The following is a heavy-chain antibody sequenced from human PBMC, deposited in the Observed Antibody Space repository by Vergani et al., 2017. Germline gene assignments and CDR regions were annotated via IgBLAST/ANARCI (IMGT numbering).Heavy chain of an antibody. J-gene: IGHJ4*02. CDR2: ISAYNGNT. V-gene: IGHV1-18*01. CDR1: GYTFTSYG. Sequence: QVQLVQSGAEVKKPGASVKVSCKASGYTFTSYGISWVRQAPGQGREEMGWISAYNGNTNYAQKLQGRVTMTTDTSTSTAYMELRRLRSDDTAVYYCARGLRYDYDSSGLTHFDYWGQGTLVTVSS. CDR3: ARGLRYDYDSSGLTHFDY. D-gene: IGHD3-22*01.